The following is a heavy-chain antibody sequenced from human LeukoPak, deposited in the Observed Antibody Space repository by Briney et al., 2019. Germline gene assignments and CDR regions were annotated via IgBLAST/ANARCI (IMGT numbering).Heavy chain of an antibody. J-gene: IGHJ6*03. CDR1: GFTFSTYG. V-gene: IGHV3-23*01. Sequence: PGGTLRLSCAASGFTFSTYGMSWVRQAPGKGLEWVSATSSTGGTTYYADSVKGRFTISRDNSKNTLFLQMNSLRAEDTAVYYCAREYSSSSLIYYYYMDVWGKGTTVTVSS. CDR2: TSSTGGTT. D-gene: IGHD6-6*01. CDR3: AREYSSSSLIYYYYMDV.